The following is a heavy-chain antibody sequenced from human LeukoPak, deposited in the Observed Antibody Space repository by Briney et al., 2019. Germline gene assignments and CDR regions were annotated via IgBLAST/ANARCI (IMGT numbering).Heavy chain of an antibody. CDR1: GGSISSGGHY. CDR3: ARSSSTLPTDYFDY. V-gene: IGHV4-31*03. D-gene: IGHD4-17*01. CDR2: IYYSGSA. J-gene: IGHJ4*02. Sequence: SETLSLTCTVSGGSISSGGHYWSWFRQHPWKGLEWIGYIYYSGSAYYNPSLKSRFTISVDTSKNQFSLKLSSVTAADTAVYYCARSSSTLPTDYFDYWGQGTLVTVSS.